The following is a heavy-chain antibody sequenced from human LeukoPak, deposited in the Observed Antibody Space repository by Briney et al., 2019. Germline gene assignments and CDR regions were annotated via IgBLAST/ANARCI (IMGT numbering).Heavy chain of an antibody. D-gene: IGHD5-18*01. V-gene: IGHV3-64*01. Sequence: GGSLRLSCAASGFIFSRYAIHWVRQAPGKGLEFLSAISTDGYTTYYANSVEGRFTISRDNSKNTLYLQMGSLRAEDMAVYYCARAGYSYGIWGMGMDVWGQGTTVTVSS. CDR3: ARAGYSYGIWGMGMDV. CDR2: ISTDGYTT. CDR1: GFIFSRYA. J-gene: IGHJ6*02.